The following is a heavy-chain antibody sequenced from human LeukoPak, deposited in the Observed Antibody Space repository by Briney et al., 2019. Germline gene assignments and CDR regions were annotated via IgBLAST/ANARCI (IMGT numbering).Heavy chain of an antibody. J-gene: IGHJ4*02. CDR2: VYYNGNT. CDR3: ASHRRYNTGSEEFDY. V-gene: IGHV4-39*01. Sequence: KPSETLSLTCTVSGGSISSSDYYGAWIRHPPGKGLEWIGSVYYNGNTYYNPSLKSRVTISMDMPNNQFSLKLSSVAAADTAVYYCASHRRYNTGSEEFDYWGQGTLVTVSS. CDR1: GGSISSSDYY. D-gene: IGHD1-1*01.